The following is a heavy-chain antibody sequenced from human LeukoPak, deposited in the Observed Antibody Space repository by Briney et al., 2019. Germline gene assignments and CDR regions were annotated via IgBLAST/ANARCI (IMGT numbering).Heavy chain of an antibody. CDR3: AREGSCWCGNFDY. CDR2: INPDCGGT. J-gene: IGHJ4*02. Sequence: ASLKLSCKASRGIFSSYAISWVRQAPGQRLEWMGGINPDCGGTNYAQKFQGRVTMSRDTSISTAYMEVSRLRSDDTAVYYCAREGSCWCGNFDYWVRGTLVTVSS. D-gene: IGHD6-19*01. V-gene: IGHV1-2*02. CDR1: RGIFSSYA.